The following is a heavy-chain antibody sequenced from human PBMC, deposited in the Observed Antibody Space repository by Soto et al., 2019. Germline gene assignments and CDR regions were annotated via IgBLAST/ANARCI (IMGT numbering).Heavy chain of an antibody. D-gene: IGHD3-16*01. CDR2: MNPNSAKT. CDR3: AREGGRGMDV. CDR1: GYTFTSYD. Sequence: QVQLVQSGAEVKKPGASVKVSCKASGYTFTSYDINWVRQATGQGLEWMGWMNPNSAKTGYAQKYHVMVTMNRNTSISTAEMELRSLRSEDTAGYYCAREGGRGMDVWGQGTTVTVSS. V-gene: IGHV1-8*01. J-gene: IGHJ6*02.